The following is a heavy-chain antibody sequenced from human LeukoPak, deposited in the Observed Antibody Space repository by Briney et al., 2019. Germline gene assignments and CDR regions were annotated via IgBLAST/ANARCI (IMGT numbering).Heavy chain of an antibody. J-gene: IGHJ4*02. CDR2: IHTSGST. Sequence: PSETLSLTCTVSGGSISSGSYCWSWIRQPAGKGLEWIGRIHTSGSTNYNPSLKSRVTISVDTSKNQFSLKLSSVTAADTAVYYCAREVIGNWGGYDYWGQGTLVTVSS. CDR1: GGSISSGSYC. CDR3: AREVIGNWGGYDY. D-gene: IGHD7-27*01. V-gene: IGHV4-61*02.